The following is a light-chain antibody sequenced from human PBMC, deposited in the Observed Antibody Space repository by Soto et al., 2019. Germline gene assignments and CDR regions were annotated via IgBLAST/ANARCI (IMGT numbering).Light chain of an antibody. CDR1: RDVVSS. J-gene: IGKJ4*01. CDR2: DTS. Sequence: EVVLTQSPATLSLSPGERATLSCRARRDVVSSLNWFQQKPGQAPRLLIYDTSNWATGIPARFSGRGSGTDFTLTITSLQPEDLAVYYCQQHYDWPPLTFGGGTKVEIK. CDR3: QQHYDWPPLT. V-gene: IGKV3-11*01.